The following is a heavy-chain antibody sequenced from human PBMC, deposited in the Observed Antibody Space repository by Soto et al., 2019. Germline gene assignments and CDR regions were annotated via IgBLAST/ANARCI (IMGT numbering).Heavy chain of an antibody. J-gene: IGHJ4*02. CDR2: INSDGSST. CDR1: GFTFSSYW. Sequence: LKISCAASGFTFSSYWMHWVRQTPGKGLVWVSRINSDGSSTYYADSVTGRFTISRDNAKNTLYLQMNSLRAEDTAVYYCARGGLYFDSWGQGTLVTVSS. V-gene: IGHV3-74*01. CDR3: ARGGLYFDS.